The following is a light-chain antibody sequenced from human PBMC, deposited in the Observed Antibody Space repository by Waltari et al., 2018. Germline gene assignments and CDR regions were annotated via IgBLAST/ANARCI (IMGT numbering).Light chain of an antibody. J-gene: IGKJ3*01. CDR1: AEKLGDKY. Sequence: TQPPSVSVSPGQTANISCSAEKLGDKYACWYQQKPGQSPQLLFYLGSYRASGVPDRFSGSGSGTDFTLKISRVEADDVGVYFCMQALDTPLTFGPGTKVDF. CDR2: LGS. CDR3: MQALDTPLT. V-gene: IGKV2-28*01.